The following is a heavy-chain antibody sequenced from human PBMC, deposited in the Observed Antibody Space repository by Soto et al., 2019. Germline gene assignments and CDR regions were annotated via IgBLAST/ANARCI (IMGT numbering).Heavy chain of an antibody. CDR3: AKDDFTDRGDDYFDY. V-gene: IGHV3-23*01. D-gene: IGHD2-21*02. J-gene: IGHJ4*02. CDR1: GFSFTNFA. Sequence: GGSLRLSCAASGFSFTNFAMSWVRQAPGKGLEWVAGIGASGDITWYADSVKGRLSISRDNSKNTLYLQLNSLRFEDTAVCYCAKDDFTDRGDDYFDYWGPGTLVTVSS. CDR2: IGASGDIT.